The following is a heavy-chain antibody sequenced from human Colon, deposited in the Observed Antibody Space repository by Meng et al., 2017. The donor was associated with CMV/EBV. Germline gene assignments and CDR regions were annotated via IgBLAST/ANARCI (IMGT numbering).Heavy chain of an antibody. CDR2: IRSDGSAT. CDR3: VRSSGWSLFDY. CDR1: GYTFSDYY. J-gene: IGHJ4*02. V-gene: IGHV1-2*02. Sequence: HVQLMQSGAGVKEPGASVKVSCKTSGYTFSDYYMPCVRRAPGQGLEWMGWIRSDGSATNYAQKFRGRVTMTRDASVSTAYMELSGLTSDDTAVYFCVRSSGWSLFDYWGPGALVTVSS. D-gene: IGHD6-19*01.